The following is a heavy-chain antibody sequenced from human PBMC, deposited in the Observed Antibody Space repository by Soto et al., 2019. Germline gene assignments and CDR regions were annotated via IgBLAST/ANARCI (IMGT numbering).Heavy chain of an antibody. J-gene: IGHJ4*02. Sequence: EVQLLESGGGLVQPGGSLTLSCAASRFTFSNFGMTWVRQAPGKGLEWVSGISGSGTNTYYADSVKGRFTISRDNSNNTLFLHSSSLRAADTAVYYCATDEESTPWRGYFGNWGPGTLVTVSS. CDR3: ATDEESTPWRGYFGN. CDR1: RFTFSNFG. CDR2: ISGSGTNT. D-gene: IGHD1-1*01. V-gene: IGHV3-23*01.